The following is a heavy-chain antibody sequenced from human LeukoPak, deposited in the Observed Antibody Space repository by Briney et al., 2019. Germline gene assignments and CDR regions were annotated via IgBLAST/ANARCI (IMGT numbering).Heavy chain of an antibody. D-gene: IGHD6-19*01. Sequence: ASVKVSCMTSGYTFSSYGVDWVQQAPGQGLEWMGWSSPYKGDSKFAEKFQGRVTMTTDTSTSTAFMELRSLRSDDTGVYYCARVSYNTGWNGDYWGQGTLVTVSS. CDR2: SSPYKGDS. V-gene: IGHV1-18*01. J-gene: IGHJ4*02. CDR3: ARVSYNTGWNGDY. CDR1: GYTFSSYG.